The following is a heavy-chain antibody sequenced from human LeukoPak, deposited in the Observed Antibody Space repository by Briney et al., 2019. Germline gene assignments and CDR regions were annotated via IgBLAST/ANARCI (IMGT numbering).Heavy chain of an antibody. Sequence: GGSLQISCKASGYSFTSYWMGWARPLPGKGVDWMGIIYPDDSETKYSPSLQGQVTISADKSVTTAYLQWSSLKASDTAMYYCAKRDCSKTTCYSIGDAFDVWGQGTMVTVSS. V-gene: IGHV5-51*01. CDR3: AKRDCSKTTCYSIGDAFDV. D-gene: IGHD2-2*01. CDR2: IYPDDSET. CDR1: GYSFTSYW. J-gene: IGHJ3*01.